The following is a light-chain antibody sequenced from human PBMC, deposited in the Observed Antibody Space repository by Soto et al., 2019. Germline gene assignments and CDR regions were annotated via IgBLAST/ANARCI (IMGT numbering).Light chain of an antibody. CDR1: SSDVGGYNY. CDR3: GTWDSSLSAWV. Sequence: QSVLTQPPSASGSPGQSVTISCTGTSSDVGGYNYVSWYQQYPGKAPKVMIYEVSKRPSGVPDRFSGSKSGNTASLTVSGLQADDEADYYCGTWDSSLSAWVFGGGTKLTVL. CDR2: EVS. V-gene: IGLV2-8*01. J-gene: IGLJ3*02.